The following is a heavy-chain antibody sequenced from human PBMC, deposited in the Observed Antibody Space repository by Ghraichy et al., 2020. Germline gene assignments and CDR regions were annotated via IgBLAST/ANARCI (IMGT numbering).Heavy chain of an antibody. CDR1: GFTFGTYA. D-gene: IGHD3-3*01. J-gene: IGHJ4*02. V-gene: IGHV3-23*01. CDR3: AKDQGYYDFWSGYYHHY. CDR2: ITGSGGST. Sequence: GGSLRLSCAASGFTFGTYAMSWVRQAPGKGLEWVSGITGSGGSTYYAESVKGRFTISRDNSKNTLYLQMNSLRAEDTAVYYCAKDQGYYDFWSGYYHHYWGQGTLVTVSS.